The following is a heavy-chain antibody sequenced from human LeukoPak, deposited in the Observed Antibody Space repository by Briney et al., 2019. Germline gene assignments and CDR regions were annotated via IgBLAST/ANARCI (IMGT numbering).Heavy chain of an antibody. CDR1: GFTFSSYW. CDR3: AKDLGYIELEGAFDY. Sequence: GGSLRLSCAASGFTFSSYWMYWVRQAPGKGLEWVANIKLDGSETYHVDSVKGRFTISRDNAQNSLFLQMNSLRAEDTAVYYCAKDLGYIELEGAFDYWAREPWSPSPQ. D-gene: IGHD5-24*01. V-gene: IGHV3-7*01. J-gene: IGHJ4*02. CDR2: IKLDGSET.